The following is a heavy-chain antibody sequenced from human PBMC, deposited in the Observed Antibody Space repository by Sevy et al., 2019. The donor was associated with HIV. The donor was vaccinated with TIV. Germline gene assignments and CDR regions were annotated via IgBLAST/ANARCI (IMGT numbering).Heavy chain of an antibody. CDR1: GFTFSSYS. J-gene: IGHJ6*02. D-gene: IGHD2-2*03. Sequence: GGSLRLSCAASGFTFSSYSMNWVRQAPGKGLEWVSSISSSSSYIYYADSVKGRFTISRDNAKNSLYLQMNSLRAEDTAVYYCARDLGIVVVPAAIIFGGMDVWGQGPTVTVSS. CDR3: ARDLGIVVVPAAIIFGGMDV. V-gene: IGHV3-21*01. CDR2: ISSSSSYI.